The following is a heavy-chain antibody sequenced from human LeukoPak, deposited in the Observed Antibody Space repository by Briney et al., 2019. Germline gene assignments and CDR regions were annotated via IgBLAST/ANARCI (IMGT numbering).Heavy chain of an antibody. V-gene: IGHV3-21*01. CDR2: ISSSSSYI. CDR3: ARDAPYNWNDEGAYYFDY. Sequence: GGSLRLSCAASGFTFSSYSMNWVRQAPGKGLEWVSSISSSSSYIYYADSVKGRFTISRDNAKNSLYLQMNSLRAEDTAVYHCARDAPYNWNDEGAYYFDYWGQGTLVTVSS. CDR1: GFTFSSYS. J-gene: IGHJ4*02. D-gene: IGHD1-20*01.